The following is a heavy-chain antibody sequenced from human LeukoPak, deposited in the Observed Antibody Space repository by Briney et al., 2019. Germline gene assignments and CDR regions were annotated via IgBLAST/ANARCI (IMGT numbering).Heavy chain of an antibody. D-gene: IGHD6-6*01. CDR1: GFTVSDNY. J-gene: IGHJ6*02. Sequence: GGSLRLSCAASGFTVSDNYMNWVRQAPGKGLEWVSVIYTGGSTYYADSVKGRFTISRDNSNNTLYLHMTSLRAEDTAVYFCARHLSPYSSSSTYHFGLDVWGQGTTVTVS. CDR2: IYTGGST. CDR3: ARHLSPYSSSSTYHFGLDV. V-gene: IGHV3-53*01.